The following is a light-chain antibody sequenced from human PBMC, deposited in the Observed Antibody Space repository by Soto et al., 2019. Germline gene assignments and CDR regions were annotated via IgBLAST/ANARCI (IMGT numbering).Light chain of an antibody. J-gene: IGKJ1*01. CDR1: QTISNS. CDR2: GTS. CDR3: QESHTFLWGT. Sequence: DIQMTQSPSSLSASVGDRVTITCRATQTISNSLNWYQQRPGKAPNLLIYGTSTLQGGVPSRFSGSGSGIDFTLTISSLQPEDSATYFCQESHTFLWGTFGQGTKV. V-gene: IGKV1-39*01.